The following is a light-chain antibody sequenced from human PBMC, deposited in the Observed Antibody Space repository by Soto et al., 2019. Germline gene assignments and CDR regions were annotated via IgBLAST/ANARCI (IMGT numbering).Light chain of an antibody. CDR3: QQRSNWPRT. CDR2: DAS. V-gene: IGKV3-11*01. CDR1: QSVSSY. J-gene: IGKJ4*01. Sequence: EIVLTQSPATLSLSPGERATLSCRASQSVSSYLAWYHQKPGQAPRLLIYDASNMATGIPARFSGSGSGTDFTLTISSLEPEDFAVYYCQQRSNWPRTFGGGTKVEIK.